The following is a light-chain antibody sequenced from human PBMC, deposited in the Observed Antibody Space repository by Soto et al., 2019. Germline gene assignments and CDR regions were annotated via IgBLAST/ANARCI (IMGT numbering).Light chain of an antibody. Sequence: QSVLIQPASVSGSPGQSITISCTGTSRDVGGSNYVSWYQHHPHRAPKLLIYEVSYRPSGVSSRFSGSKSGNTASLTVSGLQAEDEADYYCSSFAGSNNFPYVFGTGTKVTVL. V-gene: IGLV2-14*01. CDR2: EVS. CDR3: SSFAGSNNFPYV. CDR1: SRDVGGSNY. J-gene: IGLJ1*01.